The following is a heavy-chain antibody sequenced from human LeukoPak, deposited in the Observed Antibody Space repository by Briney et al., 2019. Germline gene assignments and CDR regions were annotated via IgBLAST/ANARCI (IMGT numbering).Heavy chain of an antibody. V-gene: IGHV4-39*07. D-gene: IGHD6-6*01. CDR3: ARVMAARREDLNWFDP. CDR1: GGSISSSGSY. J-gene: IGHJ5*02. CDR2: IYYSGNT. Sequence: SETLSLTCTVYGGSISSSGSYWGWIRQPPGKGLEWIGSIYYSGNTYNPSLKSRVTISVDTSKNQFSLNLTSVNAADTAVYYCARVMAARREDLNWFDPWGQGTLVTVSS.